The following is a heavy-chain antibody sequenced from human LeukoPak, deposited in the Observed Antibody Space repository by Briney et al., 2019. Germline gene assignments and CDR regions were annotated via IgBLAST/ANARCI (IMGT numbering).Heavy chain of an antibody. CDR1: GFTFSSYE. V-gene: IGHV3-48*03. D-gene: IGHD3-10*01. CDR2: ISSSGSTI. J-gene: IGHJ4*02. Sequence: PGGSLRLSCAAPGFTFSSYEMNWVRQAPGKGLEWVSYISSSGSTIYYADSVKGRFTISRDNAKNSLYLQMNSLRAEDTAVYYCARDRNVGWFGELSDLDYWGQGTLVTVSS. CDR3: ARDRNVGWFGELSDLDY.